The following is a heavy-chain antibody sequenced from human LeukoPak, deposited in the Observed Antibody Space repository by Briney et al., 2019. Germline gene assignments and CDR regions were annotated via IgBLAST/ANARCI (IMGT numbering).Heavy chain of an antibody. D-gene: IGHD3-22*01. J-gene: IGHJ3*02. CDR2: IYSGGST. Sequence: GGSLRLSCAASGYTVSSDYMRWVRQAPGKGLEWVSVIYSGGSTYYADSVKGRFTISRDNSKNTLYLQMNSLRAEDTAVYYCAKHYYTRGYYGALDIWGQGTTVTVSA. CDR3: AKHYYTRGYYGALDI. V-gene: IGHV3-66*01. CDR1: GYTVSSDY.